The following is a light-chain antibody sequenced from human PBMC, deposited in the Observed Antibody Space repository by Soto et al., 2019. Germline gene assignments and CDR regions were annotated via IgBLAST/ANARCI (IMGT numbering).Light chain of an antibody. V-gene: IGKV2-30*01. CDR2: RVS. CDR3: MQGTSWPWT. Sequence: DVVMSQSPLSLPVTLGQPASISCRSSQSLVKTDGITYLNWFHQRPGQSPRRLINRVSRRDSGVPDRFSRSGSGTDFTLKISRVEAEEVGVYYCMQGTSWPWTFGQGTKVEIK. CDR1: QSLVKTDGITY. J-gene: IGKJ1*01.